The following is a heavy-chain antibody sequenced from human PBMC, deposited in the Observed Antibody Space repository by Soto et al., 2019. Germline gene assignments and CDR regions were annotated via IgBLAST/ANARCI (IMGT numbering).Heavy chain of an antibody. V-gene: IGHV3-21*01. CDR3: ARGGGRSITICGVATGGNWFDP. CDR1: GFPFSSYS. J-gene: IGHJ5*02. D-gene: IGHD3-3*01. CDR2: ISSSSSYI. Sequence: GGSLRLSCAASGFPFSSYSMNWVRQAPGKGLEWVSSISSSSSYIYYADSVKGRFTISRDNAKNSLYLQKNSLRAEDTAVYYCARGGGRSITICGVATGGNWFDPWGQGTLVTVSS.